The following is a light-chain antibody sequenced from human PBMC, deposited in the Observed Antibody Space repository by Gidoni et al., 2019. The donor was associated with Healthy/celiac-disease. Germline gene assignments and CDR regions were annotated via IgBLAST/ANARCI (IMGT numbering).Light chain of an antibody. J-gene: IGKJ4*01. CDR1: QSVLYSPKNKKY. Sequence: DIVLTHSPSSLAVSLGERDTINCKSSQSVLYSPKNKKYLAWYQQKPGQPPKLLIYWASTRESGVPDRFSGSGSGTDFTLTISSLQAEDVAVYYCQQYYSTPLTFGGGTKVEIK. V-gene: IGKV4-1*01. CDR2: WAS. CDR3: QQYYSTPLT.